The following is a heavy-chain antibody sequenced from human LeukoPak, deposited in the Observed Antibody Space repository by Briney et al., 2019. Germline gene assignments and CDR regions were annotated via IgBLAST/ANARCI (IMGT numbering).Heavy chain of an antibody. CDR1: GLKFESYA. J-gene: IGHJ4*02. V-gene: IGHV3-23*01. CDR2: ISGSGGST. CDR3: AKDRHYYDSSGYYSFDY. Sequence: AGGSLRLSCAASGLKFESYAFHWVRQAPGKGLEWVSAISGSGGSTYYADSVKGRFTISRDNSKNTLYLQMNSLRAEDTAVYYCAKDRHYYDSSGYYSFDYWGQGTLVTVSS. D-gene: IGHD3-22*01.